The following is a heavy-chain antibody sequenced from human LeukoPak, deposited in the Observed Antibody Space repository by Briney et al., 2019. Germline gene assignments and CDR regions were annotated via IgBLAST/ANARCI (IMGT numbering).Heavy chain of an antibody. CDR1: GYTFTSYY. V-gene: IGHV1-46*01. CDR3: ARDSSGWYHWFDP. CDR2: IDPSGGST. D-gene: IGHD6-19*01. Sequence: ASVKVSCKASGYTFTSYYIHWVRQAPGQGLEWMGLIDPSGGSTNYAQKFQGRVTMTRDTSTSTVYMELSSLRSEDTAVYYCARDSSGWYHWFDPWGQGTLVTVSS. J-gene: IGHJ5*02.